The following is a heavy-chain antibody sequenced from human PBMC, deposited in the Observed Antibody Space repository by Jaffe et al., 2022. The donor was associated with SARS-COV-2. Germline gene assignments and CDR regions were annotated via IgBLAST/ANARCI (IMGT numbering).Heavy chain of an antibody. CDR2: ISGSGGTT. Sequence: EVQLLESGGGLVQPGGSLRLSCTASGFTFDNYALNWVRRAPGRGLEWVSAISGSGGTTYYADSVKGRFTISRDHSKNTVYLQMNSLRAEDTAVYYCAKVRLLGRDALDFWGQGTMVTFSS. J-gene: IGHJ3*01. CDR1: GFTFDNYA. D-gene: IGHD3-10*01. V-gene: IGHV3-23*01. CDR3: AKVRLLGRDALDF.